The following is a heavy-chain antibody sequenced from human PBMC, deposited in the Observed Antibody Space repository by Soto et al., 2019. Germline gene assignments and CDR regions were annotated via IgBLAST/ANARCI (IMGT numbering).Heavy chain of an antibody. V-gene: IGHV1-69*06. CDR1: GGTFSTHA. Sequence: QVLLVQSGAEVKKPGSSVKVSCKASGGTFSTHAISWVRQAPGQGLEWMGGIIPIFGTANYAQKFQGRVTITADKSKSTAYMEVRSLRSEDTAVYYCARGWETVGTSTPFAYWGQGTLVTVSS. CDR3: ARGWETVGTSTPFAY. D-gene: IGHD2-15*01. CDR2: IIPIFGTA. J-gene: IGHJ4*02.